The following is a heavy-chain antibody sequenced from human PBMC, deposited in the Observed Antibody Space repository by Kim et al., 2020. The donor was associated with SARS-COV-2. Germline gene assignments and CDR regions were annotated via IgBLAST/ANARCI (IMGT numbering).Heavy chain of an antibody. J-gene: IGHJ4*02. D-gene: IGHD6-19*01. V-gene: IGHV1-46*01. CDR3: ARRGIAVAGTPFDY. Sequence: QRFPGRVTVTRDTSTSTVYMELSSLRSEDTAVYYCARRGIAVAGTPFDYWGQGTLVTVSS.